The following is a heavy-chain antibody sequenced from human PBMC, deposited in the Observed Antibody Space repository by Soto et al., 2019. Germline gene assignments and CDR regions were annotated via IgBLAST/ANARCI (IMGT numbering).Heavy chain of an antibody. Sequence: QVQLQQSGAGLLKPSETLSLTCAVYGESFSGYIWTWIRQTPGKGLQWIGQINHSGSAYYNPSLKSRVTKSVHTSNSQFSLALSSVTAADTAVYYCARGLITGSHYSGGWYYFDSWGQGTQVTVSS. CDR1: GESFSGYI. J-gene: IGHJ4*02. CDR2: INHSGSA. V-gene: IGHV4-34*01. D-gene: IGHD6-19*01. CDR3: ARGLITGSHYSGGWYYFDS.